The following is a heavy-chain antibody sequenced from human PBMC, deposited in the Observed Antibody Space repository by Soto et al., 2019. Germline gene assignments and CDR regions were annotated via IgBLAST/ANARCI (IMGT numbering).Heavy chain of an antibody. J-gene: IGHJ4*02. CDR2: ISGNGGST. D-gene: IGHD3-3*01. CDR3: VKDSNYDFWSGYYQYYFEY. Sequence: GSLRLSCSVSGFTFSSYAIHWVRQAPGKGLEYVSGISGNGGSTYYADSVKGRFTISRDNSKNTLYLQMSSLRAEDTAVYYCVKDSNYDFWSGYYQYYFEYWGQGPLVTVSS. V-gene: IGHV3-64D*08. CDR1: GFTFSSYA.